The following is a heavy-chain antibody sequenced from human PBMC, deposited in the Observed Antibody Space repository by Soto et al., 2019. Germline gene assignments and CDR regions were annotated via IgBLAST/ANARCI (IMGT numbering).Heavy chain of an antibody. D-gene: IGHD2-15*01. J-gene: IGHJ6*02. CDR2: INPNSGGT. Sequence: GASVKVSCKASGYTFTGYYMHWVRQAPGQGLEWMGWINPNSGGTNYAQKFQGWVTMTRGTSISTAYMELSRLRSDDTAVYYCARAVVVAAANYGMDVWGQGTTVTVSS. CDR3: ARAVVVAAANYGMDV. CDR1: GYTFTGYY. V-gene: IGHV1-2*04.